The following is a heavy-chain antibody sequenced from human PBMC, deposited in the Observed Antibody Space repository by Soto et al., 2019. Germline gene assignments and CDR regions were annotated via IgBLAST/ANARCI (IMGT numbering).Heavy chain of an antibody. J-gene: IGHJ4*02. Sequence: PGESLKISCTASGYSFITYWIGWVRQMPGKGLEWLGVIYPGDSESRYSPSFQGLVTIYADKSVSTAYLQWSSLRASDTAMSYCAGLVGATTSGFDYWRQGTLVTVSS. D-gene: IGHD1-26*01. V-gene: IGHV5-51*01. CDR2: IYPGDSES. CDR1: GYSFITYW. CDR3: AGLVGATTSGFDY.